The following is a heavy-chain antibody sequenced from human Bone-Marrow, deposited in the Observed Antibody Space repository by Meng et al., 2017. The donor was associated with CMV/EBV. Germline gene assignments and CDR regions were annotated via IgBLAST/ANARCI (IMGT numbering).Heavy chain of an antibody. Sequence: GESLKISCAASGFTFSDYYMNWVRQAPGKGLAWVSSISSSSSYIYYADSVKGRFTISRDNAKNSLYLQMNSLRAEDTAVYYCARGSGYQFDYWGHGTLVTVSS. V-gene: IGHV3-21*01. CDR2: ISSSSSYI. D-gene: IGHD3-22*01. CDR3: ARGSGYQFDY. CDR1: GFTFSDYY. J-gene: IGHJ4*01.